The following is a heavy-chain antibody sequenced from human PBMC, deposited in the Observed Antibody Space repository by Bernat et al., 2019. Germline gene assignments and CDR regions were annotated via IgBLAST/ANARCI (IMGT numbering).Heavy chain of an antibody. CDR3: ARGSGSNPLGWYFDL. D-gene: IGHD4-11*01. Sequence: QVQLVESGGGVVQPGRSLRLSCAASGFTFSSYAMHWVRQAPGKGLEWVAVISYDGSNKDYADSVKGRFTISGDKSKNTLYLQMNSLRAEDTAVYYCARGSGSNPLGWYFDLWGRGTLVTVSS. J-gene: IGHJ2*01. V-gene: IGHV3-30*01. CDR1: GFTFSSYA. CDR2: ISYDGSNK.